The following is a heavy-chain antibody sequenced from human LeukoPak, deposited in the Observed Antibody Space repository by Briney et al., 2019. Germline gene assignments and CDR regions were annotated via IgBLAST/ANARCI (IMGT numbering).Heavy chain of an antibody. CDR3: ARQDYYYGMDV. CDR2: IYYSGST. V-gene: IGHV4-39*01. CDR1: GGSISSSNYY. Sequence: SETLSLTCGVSGGSISSSNYYWGWIRQPPGKGLEWIGSIYYSGSTYYNPSLKSRVSISVDTSKNHFSLKLSSVTAADTALYYCARQDYYYGMDVWGQGTTVTVSS. J-gene: IGHJ6*02.